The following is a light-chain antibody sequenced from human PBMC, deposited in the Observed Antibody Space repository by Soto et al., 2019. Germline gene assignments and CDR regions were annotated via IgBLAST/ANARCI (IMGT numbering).Light chain of an antibody. Sequence: DIQMTQSPSTLSASVGDRVTITCRASQSFSSWLAWYQQKPGKAPNLLIYKASSLESGVPSRFSGSGSGTEFTLTISSLQPDDFATYYCQQYYSYPYTFGQGTKLEI. CDR1: QSFSSW. J-gene: IGKJ2*01. CDR3: QQYYSYPYT. V-gene: IGKV1-5*03. CDR2: KAS.